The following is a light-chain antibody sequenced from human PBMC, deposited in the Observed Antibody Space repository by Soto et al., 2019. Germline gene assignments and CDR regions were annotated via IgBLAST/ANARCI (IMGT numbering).Light chain of an antibody. CDR1: QGVSSS. V-gene: IGKV3-11*01. Sequence: EIVLTQSPATLSLSPGERATLSCRARQGVSSSLAWYQQKPGQAPRLLIYDASSRATGIPARFSGSGSGTDFTLTISSLEPEDFAVYYCQQGSNWPFTFGQGTRLEIK. CDR2: DAS. CDR3: QQGSNWPFT. J-gene: IGKJ5*01.